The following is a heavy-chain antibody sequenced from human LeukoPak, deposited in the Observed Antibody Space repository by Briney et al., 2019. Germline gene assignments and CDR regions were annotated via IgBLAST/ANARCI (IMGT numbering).Heavy chain of an antibody. CDR2: INHSGST. V-gene: IGHV4-34*01. J-gene: IGHJ4*02. CDR3: ARGWSYYCDY. Sequence: SETLSLTCAVYGGSFSGYYWSWIRQPPGKGLEWIGEINHSGSTNYNPSLKSRVTISVDTSKNQFSLKLSSVTAADTAVYYCARGWSYYCDYWGQGTLVTVSS. CDR1: GGSFSGYY. D-gene: IGHD1-26*01.